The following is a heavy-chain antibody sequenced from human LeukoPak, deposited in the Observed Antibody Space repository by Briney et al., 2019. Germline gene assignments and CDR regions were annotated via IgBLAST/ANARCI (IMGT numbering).Heavy chain of an antibody. Sequence: GEPLKISCKGSGYNFITYWIGWVRQMPGKGLEWMGIIYPSNSDTRYSPSFQGQVTFSADKSISTAYLQWSSLKASDTAMYYCARHRVDSSSPRGMDVWGQGTTVTVSS. D-gene: IGHD6-13*01. J-gene: IGHJ6*02. CDR1: GYNFITYW. CDR2: IYPSNSDT. CDR3: ARHRVDSSSPRGMDV. V-gene: IGHV5-51*01.